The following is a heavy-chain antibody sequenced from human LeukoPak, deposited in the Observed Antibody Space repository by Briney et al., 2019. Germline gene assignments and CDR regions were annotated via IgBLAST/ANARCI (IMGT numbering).Heavy chain of an antibody. CDR3: AREFRTTTWSFDAFDL. CDR2: INPTGGAT. J-gene: IGHJ3*01. V-gene: IGHV1-2*02. D-gene: IGHD1/OR15-1a*01. Sequence: GASVKVSCKASGYTFTDYYMHWARQAPGQGLDWVGWINPTGGATNYAQKFQGRVTMTRDTSNNTSYMELSRLRSDDTAVYYCAREFRTTTWSFDAFDLWGQGQWSPSLQ. CDR1: GYTFTDYY.